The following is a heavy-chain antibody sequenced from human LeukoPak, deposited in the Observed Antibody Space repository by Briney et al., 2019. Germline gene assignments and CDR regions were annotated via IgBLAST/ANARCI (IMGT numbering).Heavy chain of an antibody. Sequence: GASVKVSCKASGGTFSSYAISWVRQAPGQGLEWMGGIIPIFGTTNYAQKFQGRVTITADESTSTAYMELSSLRSEDTAVYYCAGGYSYGQTDFWGQGTLVRVSS. CDR3: AGGYSYGQTDF. CDR1: GGTFSSYA. D-gene: IGHD5-18*01. CDR2: IIPIFGTT. J-gene: IGHJ4*02. V-gene: IGHV1-69*13.